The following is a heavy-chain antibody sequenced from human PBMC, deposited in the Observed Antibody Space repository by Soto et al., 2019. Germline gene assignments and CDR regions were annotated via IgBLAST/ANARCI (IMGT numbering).Heavy chain of an antibody. CDR1: GFSLNTGGVG. J-gene: IGHJ6*03. V-gene: IGHV2-5*02. D-gene: IGHD3-10*01. Sequence: ITLKESGPTLVKPTQTLTLTCTFSGFSLNTGGVGVGWVRQPRGKAMEWLALIYWDDDERYRPSLRSRLNITRHTTNNRGVLTRPNRAPEEPPTYYCVGNWGYYGGPSFNGRPAGGKGPTVPV. CDR2: IYWDDDE. CDR3: VGNWGYYGGPSFNGRPA.